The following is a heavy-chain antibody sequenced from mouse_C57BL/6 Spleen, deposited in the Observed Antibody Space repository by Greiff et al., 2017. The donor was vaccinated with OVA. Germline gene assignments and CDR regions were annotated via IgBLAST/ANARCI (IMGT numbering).Heavy chain of an antibody. CDR2: IAPNSGGT. Sequence: VQLQQPGAELVKPGASVKLSCKASGYTFTSYWMHWVKQRPGRGLEWIGRIAPNSGGTKYNEKFKSKATLTVDKPSSTAYMQLSSLTSEDSAVYYCARPSYSNYEYAMDYWGQGTSVTVSS. CDR3: ARPSYSNYEYAMDY. D-gene: IGHD2-5*01. J-gene: IGHJ4*01. V-gene: IGHV1-72*01. CDR1: GYTFTSYW.